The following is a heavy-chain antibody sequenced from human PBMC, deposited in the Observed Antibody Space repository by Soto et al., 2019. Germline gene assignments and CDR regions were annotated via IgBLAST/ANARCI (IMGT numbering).Heavy chain of an antibody. J-gene: IGHJ4*02. CDR3: ARHGAGGSEPTTPLY. CDR1: GGSISSSSYY. D-gene: IGHD3-10*01. CDR2: IYYSGST. Sequence: SETLSLTCTVSGGSISSSSYYWGWIRQPPGKGLEWIGSIYYSGSTYYNPSLKSRVTISVDTSKNQFSLKLSSVTAADTAVYYCARHGAGGSEPTTPLYWGQGTLVTVSS. V-gene: IGHV4-39*01.